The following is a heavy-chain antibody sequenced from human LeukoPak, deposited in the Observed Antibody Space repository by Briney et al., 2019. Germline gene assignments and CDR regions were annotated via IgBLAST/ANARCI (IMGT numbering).Heavy chain of an antibody. CDR3: ARPGGCSSTSCVPFNDYYGMDV. Sequence: SETLSLTCAVYGGSFSGYYRSWIRQPPGKGLEWIGSIYYTGSTYYNPSLKSRVTISVDTSKNQFSLKLSSVTAADTAVYYCARPGGCSSTSCVPFNDYYGMDVWGQGTTVTVSS. CDR1: GGSFSGYY. J-gene: IGHJ6*02. V-gene: IGHV4-34*01. D-gene: IGHD2-2*01. CDR2: IYYTGST.